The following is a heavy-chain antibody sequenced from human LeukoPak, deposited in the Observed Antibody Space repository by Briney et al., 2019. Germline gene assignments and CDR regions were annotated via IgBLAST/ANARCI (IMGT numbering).Heavy chain of an antibody. Sequence: SETLSLTCTVSGYSISSGYYWGWIRQPPGKGLEWIGSIYYSGSTYYNPSLKSRVTISVDTSKNQFSLKLSSVTAADTAVYYCARFDVDTAMVDYWGQGTLVTVSS. J-gene: IGHJ4*02. CDR1: GYSISSGYY. D-gene: IGHD5-18*01. V-gene: IGHV4-38-2*02. CDR3: ARFDVDTAMVDY. CDR2: IYYSGST.